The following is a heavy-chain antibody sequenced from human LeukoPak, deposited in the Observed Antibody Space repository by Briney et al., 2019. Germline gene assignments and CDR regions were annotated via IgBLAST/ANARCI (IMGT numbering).Heavy chain of an antibody. J-gene: IGHJ4*02. V-gene: IGHV3-48*01. CDR3: ARTRSSGYLTFGY. CDR1: EFTFSSYS. Sequence: GGSLRLSCAASEFTFSSYSMNWVRQAPGKGLEWVSYITNSGNSKSYADSVEGRFTISRDNTKNSLYLQMNGLRAEDTAVYYCARTRSSGYLTFGYWGQGILVTVSS. D-gene: IGHD3-22*01. CDR2: ITNSGNSK.